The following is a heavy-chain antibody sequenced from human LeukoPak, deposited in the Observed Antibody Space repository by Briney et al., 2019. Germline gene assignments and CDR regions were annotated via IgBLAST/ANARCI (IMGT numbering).Heavy chain of an antibody. CDR3: VKSLGYCSSSSCYSGLDY. CDR2: IGWNSIHI. J-gene: IGHJ4*02. CDR1: GFIFDDYA. D-gene: IGHD2-2*01. V-gene: IGHV3-9*01. Sequence: GGSLRLSCAASGFIFDDYAMHWVRQAPGKGLEWVSGIGWNSIHIGYADSVKGRFTISRDNAKNSLYLQMHSLRAEDTASYYCVKSLGYCSSSSCYSGLDYWGQGTLVTVSS.